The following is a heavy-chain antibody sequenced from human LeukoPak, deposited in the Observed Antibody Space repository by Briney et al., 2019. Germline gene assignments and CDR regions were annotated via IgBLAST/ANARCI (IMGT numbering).Heavy chain of an antibody. D-gene: IGHD2-2*01. CDR1: GGSFSGYH. V-gene: IGHV4-4*07. Sequence: PSETLSLTCAVYGGSFSGYHWTWIRQPAGKGLEWIGRIYSSGTTNYSPSLKSRVTMSVDTSKNQFSLKLSSVTAADTAVYFCTRDIVLPTAYWYFDLWGRGTLATVSS. J-gene: IGHJ2*01. CDR3: TRDIVLPTAYWYFDL. CDR2: IYSSGTT.